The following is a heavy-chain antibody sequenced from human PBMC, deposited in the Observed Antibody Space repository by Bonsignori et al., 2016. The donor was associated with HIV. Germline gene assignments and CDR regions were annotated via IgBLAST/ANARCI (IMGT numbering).Heavy chain of an antibody. CDR3: ARGYGGYYNY. Sequence: RQAPGKGLEWIGYIYYSGSTNYNPSLKSRVTISVDTSRNLFSLKVTSVTAADTAVYYCARGYGGYYNYWGQGTLVTVSS. J-gene: IGHJ4*02. V-gene: IGHV4-59*01. CDR2: IYYSGST. D-gene: IGHD4/OR15-4a*01.